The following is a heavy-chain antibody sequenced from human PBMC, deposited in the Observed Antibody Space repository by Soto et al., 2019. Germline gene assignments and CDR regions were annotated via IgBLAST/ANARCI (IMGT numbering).Heavy chain of an antibody. CDR2: IYYSGIT. Sequence: SETLSLTCTVSGGSIGSGGYYWSWIRQYPGKGLEWIGYIYYSGITYYNPSLKSRVTISVDTSKNQFSLKLSSVTAADTAVYYCARSPGYYFDYWGQGTLVTVSS. V-gene: IGHV4-31*03. J-gene: IGHJ4*02. CDR3: ARSPGYYFDY. CDR1: GGSIGSGGYY.